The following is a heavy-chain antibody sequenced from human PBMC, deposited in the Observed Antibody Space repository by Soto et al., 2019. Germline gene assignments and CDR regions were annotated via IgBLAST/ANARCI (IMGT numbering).Heavy chain of an antibody. CDR1: GFTFSAYA. CDR2: ISGSDT. J-gene: IGHJ5*02. D-gene: IGHD5-12*01. CDR3: AKSAGYESLAVSNA. Sequence: EVQLLESGGGLVQPGRSLRLSCAASGFTFSAYAVNWVRQAPGKGLEWVATISGSDTFYADSVKGRFTISSDHSKNTVDLEMNNLRAEDTAVYFCAKSAGYESLAVSNAWGQGTLVTVSS. V-gene: IGHV3-23*01.